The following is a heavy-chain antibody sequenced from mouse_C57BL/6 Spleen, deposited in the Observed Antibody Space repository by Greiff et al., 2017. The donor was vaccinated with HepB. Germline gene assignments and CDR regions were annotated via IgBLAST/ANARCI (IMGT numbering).Heavy chain of an antibody. Sequence: VQLQQSGAELARPGASVKLSCKASGYTFTSYGISWVKQRTGQGLEWIGEIYPRSGNTYYNEKFKGKATLTADKSSSTAYMELRSLTSEDSAVYFCARRDDYGSSHQYYFDDWGQGTTLTVSS. J-gene: IGHJ2*01. D-gene: IGHD1-1*01. CDR3: ARRDDYGSSHQYYFDD. V-gene: IGHV1-81*01. CDR2: IYPRSGNT. CDR1: GYTFTSYG.